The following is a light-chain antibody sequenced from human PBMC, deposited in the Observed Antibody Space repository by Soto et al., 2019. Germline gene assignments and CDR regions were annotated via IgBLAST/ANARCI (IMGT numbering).Light chain of an antibody. CDR1: QSVSNN. CDR2: GAS. CDR3: QQYNNWPPIT. V-gene: IGKV3-15*01. Sequence: EIVLTQSPGTLSSSPGGRATLSCRAIQSVSNNYLAWYQQKPGQAPRLLIYGASTRATGIPARFSGSGSGTEFTLTISSLQSEDFAVYYCQQYNNWPPITFGQGTRLEIK. J-gene: IGKJ5*01.